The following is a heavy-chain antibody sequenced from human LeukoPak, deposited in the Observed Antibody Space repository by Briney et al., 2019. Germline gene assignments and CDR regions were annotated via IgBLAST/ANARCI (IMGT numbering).Heavy chain of an antibody. J-gene: IGHJ4*02. CDR3: ARDSRLRGVDY. D-gene: IGHD3-10*01. CDR2: INAGNGNT. V-gene: IGHV1-3*01. Sequence: RASVKVSCKASGYTFTSYAMHWVRQAPGQRLEWMGWINAGNGNTKYSQKFQGRVTITRDTSASTAYMELSSLGSEDTAVYYCARDSRLRGVDYWGQGTLVTVSS. CDR1: GYTFTSYA.